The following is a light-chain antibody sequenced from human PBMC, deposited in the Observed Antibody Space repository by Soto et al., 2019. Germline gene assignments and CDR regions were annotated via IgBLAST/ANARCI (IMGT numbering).Light chain of an antibody. CDR1: EGIVNY. V-gene: IGKV1-9*01. J-gene: IGKJ5*01. Sequence: IPLTQSPSSLSSSVGDRVTITCRASEGIVNYLAWYQQQPGKTPKLLIYGASTLQGGVPSRFTGIGSGTDFELTISSRLPEDFAPYHCQQLFSYPWAFGQGTRLQMK. CDR2: GAS. CDR3: QQLFSYPWA.